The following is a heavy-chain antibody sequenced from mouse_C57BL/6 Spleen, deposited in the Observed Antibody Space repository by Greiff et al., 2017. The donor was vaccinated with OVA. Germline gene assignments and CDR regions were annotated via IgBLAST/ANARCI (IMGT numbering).Heavy chain of an antibody. CDR1: GYTFTSYW. V-gene: IGHV1-64*01. J-gene: IGHJ1*03. CDR3: ARDYGSSLWYFDV. D-gene: IGHD1-1*01. CDR2: IHPNSGST. Sequence: VQLQQPGDELVKPGASVKLSCKASGYTFTSYWMHWVKQRPGQGLEWIGMIHPNSGSTNYNEKFKSKATLTVDKSSSTAYMQLSSLTSEDSAVYYCARDYGSSLWYFDVWGTGTTVTVSS.